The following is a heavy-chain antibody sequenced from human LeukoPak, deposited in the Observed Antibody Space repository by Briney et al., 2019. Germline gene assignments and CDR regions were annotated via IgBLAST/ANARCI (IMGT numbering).Heavy chain of an antibody. Sequence: SETLSLTCTVSGGSISSYYWSWIRQPPGKGLEWIGYIYYSGTTNYNPSLKSRVTISVDTSKNQFSLKLSSVTAADTAVYYCARTYDPYYYYYMDVWGKGTTVTVSS. CDR1: GGSISSYY. J-gene: IGHJ6*03. CDR3: ARTYDPYYYYYMDV. D-gene: IGHD3-3*01. V-gene: IGHV4-59*01. CDR2: IYYSGTT.